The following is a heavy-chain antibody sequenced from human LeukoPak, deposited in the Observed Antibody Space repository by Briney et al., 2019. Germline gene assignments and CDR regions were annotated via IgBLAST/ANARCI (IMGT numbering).Heavy chain of an antibody. CDR3: ARGGGSYPFDY. Sequence: PGGSLRLSCSASGFTLSSYSMHWVRQAPGKGLEWVSVISGGGTTYYAGPVKGRFTISRDKSKNTLNLQMNSLRAEDTAVYYCARGGGSYPFDYWGQGTLVTVSS. D-gene: IGHD1-26*01. CDR2: ISGGGTT. V-gene: IGHV3-66*01. CDR1: GFTLSSYS. J-gene: IGHJ4*02.